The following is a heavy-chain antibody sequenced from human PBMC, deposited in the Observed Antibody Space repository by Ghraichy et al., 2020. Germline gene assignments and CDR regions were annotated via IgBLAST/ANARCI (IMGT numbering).Heavy chain of an antibody. D-gene: IGHD3-3*01. Sequence: GESLNISCAASGFSVSAYYITWIRQAPGKGLEWVSIIYNGGTKYYSDSVKGRFTISRDNSKNTVYVQMNNLRPEDTAVYYCARGIEANDFWSAYYRDHYSGMAVWGQGTTVIVSS. J-gene: IGHJ6*02. CDR2: IYNGGTK. CDR3: ARGIEANDFWSAYYRDHYSGMAV. V-gene: IGHV3-66*02. CDR1: GFSVSAYY.